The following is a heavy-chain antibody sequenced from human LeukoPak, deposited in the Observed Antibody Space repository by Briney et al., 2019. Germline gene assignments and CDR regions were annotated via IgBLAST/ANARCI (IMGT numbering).Heavy chain of an antibody. V-gene: IGHV3-23*01. CDR3: AKDKASPGWFDP. J-gene: IGHJ5*02. D-gene: IGHD6-6*01. CDR1: GFTFSSYA. CDR2: ISGSGTST. Sequence: HPGGSLRLSCAASGFTFSSYAMNWVRQAPGKGREWVSAISGSGTSTYYADSVKGRFTISRDNSKNTLYLQMNSLRVEDTAVYYCAKDKASPGWFDPWGQGTLVTVSS.